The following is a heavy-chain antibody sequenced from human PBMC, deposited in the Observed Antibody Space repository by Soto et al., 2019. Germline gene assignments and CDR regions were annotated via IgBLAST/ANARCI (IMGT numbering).Heavy chain of an antibody. D-gene: IGHD1-7*01. CDR3: AKDPLNYPPSHMNV. Sequence: EVQLLESGGNLVQPGGSLRLSCAASGFIFSSYALSWVRQAPGKGLEWVSGISGSGFTTYYAESVKGRFIISRDHSKNTLSLQMNSLRAGDTAVYYCAKDPLNYPPSHMNVWGQGTTVTVSS. J-gene: IGHJ6*02. V-gene: IGHV3-23*01. CDR2: ISGSGFTT. CDR1: GFIFSSYA.